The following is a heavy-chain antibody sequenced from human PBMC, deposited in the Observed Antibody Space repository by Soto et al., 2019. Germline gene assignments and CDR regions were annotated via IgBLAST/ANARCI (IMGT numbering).Heavy chain of an antibody. CDR3: ARVRCFNGLCHTADYGMDV. CDR2: TIPISGTT. V-gene: IGHV1-69*13. J-gene: IGHJ6*02. CDR1: GDVFRSYG. D-gene: IGHD2-8*01. Sequence: SVKVSLKAAGDVFRSYGINWVRQAPGQGLEWMGGTIPISGTTNYAQKFQGRVAITADESTDTVYMELSRLRSEDTAVYFCARVRCFNGLCHTADYGMDVWGQGTTVTVSS.